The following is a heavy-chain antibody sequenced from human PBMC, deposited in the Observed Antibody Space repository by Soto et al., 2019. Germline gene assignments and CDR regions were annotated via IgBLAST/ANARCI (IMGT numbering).Heavy chain of an antibody. CDR3: ARPKAKLNWDDAFDI. J-gene: IGHJ3*02. V-gene: IGHV5-51*01. Sequence: GESLKISFKGSGYSFTSYWIGWVRQIPGKGLGVVGIIYPGYSDNRYSQSFQGQVTISAAKSISTAYLQWISLKASDTAMYYCARPKAKLNWDDAFDIWGQGTMVTVSS. CDR2: IYPGYSDN. D-gene: IGHD7-27*01. CDR1: GYSFTSYW.